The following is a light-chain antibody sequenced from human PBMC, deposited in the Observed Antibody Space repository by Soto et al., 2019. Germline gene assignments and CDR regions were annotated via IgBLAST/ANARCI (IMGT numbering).Light chain of an antibody. CDR1: SSNIGSNC. J-gene: IGLJ2*01. CDR3: ATWDDSLNGPV. CDR2: ANN. V-gene: IGLV1-44*01. Sequence: QSVLTQPPSASGTPGQRVTISCSGSSSNIGSNCVKWYQQLPGTAPKLLIYANNQRPSGVPDRFSGSKSGTSASLAISGLQSEDEADYYCATWDDSLNGPVFGGGTKLTVL.